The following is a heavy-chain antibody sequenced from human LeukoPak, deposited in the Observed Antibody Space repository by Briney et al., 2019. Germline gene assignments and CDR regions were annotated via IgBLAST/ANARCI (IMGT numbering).Heavy chain of an antibody. Sequence: GGSLRLSCAASGFTFDGYGMSWVRQAPGKGLEWVSDINWRGDRTGYADSAKGRFTISRDNSKNTLYLQMNSLRAEDTAVYYCAELGITMIGGVWGKGTTVTISS. CDR2: INWRGDRT. V-gene: IGHV3-20*04. CDR1: GFTFDGYG. J-gene: IGHJ6*04. CDR3: AELGITMIGGV. D-gene: IGHD3-10*02.